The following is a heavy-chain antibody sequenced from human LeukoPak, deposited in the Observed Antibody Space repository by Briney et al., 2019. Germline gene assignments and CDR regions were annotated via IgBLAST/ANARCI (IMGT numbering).Heavy chain of an antibody. CDR3: AKDDRSGSYYRGAGYFDY. D-gene: IGHD3-10*01. V-gene: IGHV3-30*18. Sequence: GGSLRLSCAASGFTFSSYGMHWVRQAPGKGLEWVAVISYDGSNKYYADSVKGRFTISRDNSKNTLYLQMNSLRPEDTAVYYCAKDDRSGSYYRGAGYFDYWGQGTLVTVSS. CDR2: ISYDGSNK. CDR1: GFTFSSYG. J-gene: IGHJ4*02.